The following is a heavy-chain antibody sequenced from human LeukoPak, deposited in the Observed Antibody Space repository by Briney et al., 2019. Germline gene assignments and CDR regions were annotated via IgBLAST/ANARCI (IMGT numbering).Heavy chain of an antibody. CDR1: GYTLAKLS. CDR2: FDPEDVET. J-gene: IGHJ1*01. D-gene: IGHD6-19*01. Sequence: ASVKVSCKVSGYTLAKLSIHWVRQAPGKGLEWMGGFDPEDVETIYAQNFQGRVTMTEDTSTDTAYMELSRLRSDDTAVYYCARGAAVAGRPLDHWGQGILVTVSS. CDR3: ARGAAVAGRPLDH. V-gene: IGHV1-24*01.